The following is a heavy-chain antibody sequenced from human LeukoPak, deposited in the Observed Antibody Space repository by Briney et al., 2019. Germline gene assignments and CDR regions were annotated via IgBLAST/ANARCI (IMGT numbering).Heavy chain of an antibody. D-gene: IGHD3-10*01. Sequence: GGSLRLSCAASGFTFSSYSMNWVRQAPGKGLEWVSYISSSGNTIYYADSVKGRFTISRDNAKNSLYLQMNSLRDEDTALYYCARVWGSGSYFLGRLDYWGQGTLVTVSS. J-gene: IGHJ4*02. CDR2: ISSSGNTI. V-gene: IGHV3-48*02. CDR1: GFTFSSYS. CDR3: ARVWGSGSYFLGRLDY.